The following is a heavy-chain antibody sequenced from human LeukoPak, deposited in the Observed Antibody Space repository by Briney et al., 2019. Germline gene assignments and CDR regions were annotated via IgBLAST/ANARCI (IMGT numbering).Heavy chain of an antibody. CDR3: ASVRRGFGESSKYYPYYYMDV. V-gene: IGHV4-39*01. J-gene: IGHJ6*03. D-gene: IGHD3-10*01. Sequence: PSETLSLTCSVSGGSISSSSYFWGWIRQPPGKGLEWIGNIYYSGSTYYNPSLKSRVTISLDTSKNQFSLRLSAVTAADTAAYYCASVRRGFGESSKYYPYYYMDVWGNGTTVTISS. CDR2: IYYSGST. CDR1: GGSISSSSYF.